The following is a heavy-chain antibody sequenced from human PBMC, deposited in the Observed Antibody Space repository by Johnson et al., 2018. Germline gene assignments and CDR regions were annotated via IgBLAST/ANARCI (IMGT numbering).Heavy chain of an antibody. Sequence: VQLVESGGGVVQPGRSLRLSCEVSGFTFSSYGMHWVRQAPGKGLEWVAVISYDGSNKYFADSVKGRFTISRDNSKNTLYLQKNSLRAEDTAVYYCARDAPTGDYFDYWGQGTLVTVSS. D-gene: IGHD7-27*01. CDR2: ISYDGSNK. V-gene: IGHV3-30*03. CDR1: GFTFSSYG. J-gene: IGHJ4*02. CDR3: ARDAPTGDYFDY.